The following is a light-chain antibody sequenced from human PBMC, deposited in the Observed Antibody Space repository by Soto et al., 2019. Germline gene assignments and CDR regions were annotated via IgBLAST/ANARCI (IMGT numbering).Light chain of an antibody. V-gene: IGKV1-5*01. CDR1: QNIHNW. CDR3: QQSYSTLGT. CDR2: DAS. J-gene: IGKJ1*01. Sequence: DIQMTQSPSTLSASVGDRVTITCRASQNIHNWLAWYQQEPEKAPKLLIYDASSLESGVPSRFSGSGSGTDFTLTISSLQPEDFATYYCQQSYSTLGTFGQGTKVDI.